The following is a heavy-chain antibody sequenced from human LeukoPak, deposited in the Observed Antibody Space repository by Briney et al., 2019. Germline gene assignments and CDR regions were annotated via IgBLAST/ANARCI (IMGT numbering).Heavy chain of an antibody. CDR1: GFTFSSYG. Sequence: GGSLRLSCEASGFTFSSYGMHWVRQAPGKGLEWVAVISYDGSNKYFADSVKGRFTISRDNAKNTLYLQLNSLRAEDTAMYYCARPHRDAFDIWGQGTMVTVSS. CDR2: ISYDGSNK. V-gene: IGHV3-30*03. J-gene: IGHJ3*02. CDR3: ARPHRDAFDI.